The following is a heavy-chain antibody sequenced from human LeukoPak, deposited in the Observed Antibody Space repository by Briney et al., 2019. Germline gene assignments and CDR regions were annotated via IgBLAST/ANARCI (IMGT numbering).Heavy chain of an antibody. CDR2: IYPTDSDT. D-gene: IGHD2-21*01. J-gene: IGHJ4*02. V-gene: IGHV5-51*01. CDR3: ARGVNRANDF. CDR1: GFTFTSYW. Sequence: GESLKISCKGSGFTFTSYWIAWVRQMPGKGLEYMGIIYPTDSDTRYSPSFQGQVTISADRSISTAYLKWNTLKASDTAMYYCARGVNRANDFWGQGTLVTVSS.